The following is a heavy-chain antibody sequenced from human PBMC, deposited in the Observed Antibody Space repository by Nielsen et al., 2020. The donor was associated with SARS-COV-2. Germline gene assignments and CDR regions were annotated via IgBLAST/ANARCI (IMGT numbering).Heavy chain of an antibody. CDR1: GFTFDEYA. V-gene: IGHV3-9*01. CDR3: ARGHAFDP. CDR2: ISWNSLRV. J-gene: IGHJ5*02. Sequence: SLKISCAAAGFTFDEYAMHWVRQAPGKGLEWVSGISWNSLRVDYADSVRDRFTISRDNAKNSLYLQMNSLRAEDTAVYYCARGHAFDPWGQGTLVTVSS.